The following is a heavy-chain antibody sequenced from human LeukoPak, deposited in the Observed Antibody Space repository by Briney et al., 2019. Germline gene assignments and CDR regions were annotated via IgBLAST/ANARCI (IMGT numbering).Heavy chain of an antibody. CDR2: IWYDGSNK. J-gene: IGHJ4*02. CDR1: GFTFSTSG. Sequence: GRSLRLSCAASGFTFSTSGMHWVRQAPGKGLEWVAVIWYDGSNKHYAESVKGRFSISRDNSKSTLYLQMNSLRAEDTAVYYCAKKHAFCGGDCYGLFDYWGQGTLVTVSS. V-gene: IGHV3-33*06. D-gene: IGHD2-21*02. CDR3: AKKHAFCGGDCYGLFDY.